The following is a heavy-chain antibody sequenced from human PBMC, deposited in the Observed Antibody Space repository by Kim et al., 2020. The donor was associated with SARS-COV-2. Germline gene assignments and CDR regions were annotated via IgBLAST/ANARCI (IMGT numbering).Heavy chain of an antibody. CDR2: IIPIFGTA. J-gene: IGHJ3*02. V-gene: IGHV1-69*13. D-gene: IGHD6-19*01. CDR1: GGTFSSYA. CDR3: ASPSHSSGWYGNAFDI. Sequence: SVKVSCKASGGTFSSYAISWVRQAPGQGLEWMGGIIPIFGTANYAQKFQGRVTITADESTSTAYMELSSLRSEDTAVYYCASPSHSSGWYGNAFDIWGQGTMVTVSS.